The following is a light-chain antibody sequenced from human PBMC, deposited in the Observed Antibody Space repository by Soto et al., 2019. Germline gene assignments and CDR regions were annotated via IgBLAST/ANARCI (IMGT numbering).Light chain of an antibody. Sequence: SYELTQPPSVSVSPGQTARITCSGDTLSNQYAFWYQQKPGQAPVLVMYKDSETPSGIPERFSGSSSGTTVTLTISGAQVEDEADYYCYSAADNRLVVFGGGTKLTVL. CDR2: KDS. CDR1: TLSNQY. V-gene: IGLV3-27*01. CDR3: YSAADNRLVV. J-gene: IGLJ2*01.